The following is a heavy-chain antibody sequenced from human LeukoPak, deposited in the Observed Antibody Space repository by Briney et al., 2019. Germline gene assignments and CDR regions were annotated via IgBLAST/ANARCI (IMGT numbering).Heavy chain of an antibody. D-gene: IGHD1-26*01. J-gene: IGHJ6*04. V-gene: IGHV3-30*03. CDR1: GFTVSSNY. CDR2: ISYDGSNK. Sequence: GGSLRLSCAASGFTVSSNYMSWVRQAPGKGLEGVAVISYDGSNKYYADSVKGRFTISRDNSKNTLYLQMNSLRAEDTAVYYCAREYSGYDYGMDVWGKGTTVTVSS. CDR3: AREYSGYDYGMDV.